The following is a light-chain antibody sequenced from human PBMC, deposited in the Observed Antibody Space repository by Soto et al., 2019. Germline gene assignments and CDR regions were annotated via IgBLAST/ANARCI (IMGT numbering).Light chain of an antibody. J-gene: IGLJ1*01. V-gene: IGLV1-44*01. Sequence: QAVLTQPPSTSGTPGQRVTISCSGGSSNIGSNTVNWYQHLPGTAPKLLIYGNNQWPSGVPDRFSGSKSGTSASLAVSGLQSEDEADYYCAAWDDSLNGYVFGTGTKLTVL. CDR2: GNN. CDR3: AAWDDSLNGYV. CDR1: SSNIGSNT.